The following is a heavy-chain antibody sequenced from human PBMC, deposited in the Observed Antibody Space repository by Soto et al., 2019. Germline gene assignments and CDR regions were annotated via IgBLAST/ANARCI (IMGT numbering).Heavy chain of an antibody. CDR3: AREMGVIGAPGYTWFDP. Sequence: QVQLVQSGAEVKKPGASVRISCAGSHNTLSGYFLHWVRQAPGQGLEWVGWINPSSGGTIYTQRFQGRVTMTRDTSINTVYMELSRLTSDDTAVYYCAREMGVIGAPGYTWFDPWGQGALVTVSS. CDR2: INPSSGGT. V-gene: IGHV1-2*02. CDR1: HNTLSGYF. J-gene: IGHJ5*02. D-gene: IGHD1-26*01.